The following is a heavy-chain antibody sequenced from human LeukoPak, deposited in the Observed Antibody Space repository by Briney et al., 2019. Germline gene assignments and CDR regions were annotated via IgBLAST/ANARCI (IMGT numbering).Heavy chain of an antibody. CDR2: IHPDGSEK. V-gene: IGHV3-7*04. Sequence: GGSLRLSCEGSGFTFSTFWVTWVRQAPGRGLEWVANIHPDGSEKYYVGSGKGRFTISRDNAKNSLYLQMNSLRAEDTAVYYCARGGTTKVTYWGQGTLVTVSS. D-gene: IGHD2-21*02. CDR1: GFTFSTFW. CDR3: ARGGTTKVTY. J-gene: IGHJ4*02.